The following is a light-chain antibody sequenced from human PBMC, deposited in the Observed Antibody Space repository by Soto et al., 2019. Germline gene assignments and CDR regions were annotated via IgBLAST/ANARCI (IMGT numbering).Light chain of an antibody. Sequence: EIVMTQSPATLSLSPWERATLTFRASQSVSNFLAWYQHKPGQAPRLLIYDASIRAAGVPARFSGSGSGTDFSLTISSLEPEDFAIYYCQQRSIWPPWTFGQGTKVDIK. CDR1: QSVSNF. J-gene: IGKJ1*01. V-gene: IGKV3-11*01. CDR3: QQRSIWPPWT. CDR2: DAS.